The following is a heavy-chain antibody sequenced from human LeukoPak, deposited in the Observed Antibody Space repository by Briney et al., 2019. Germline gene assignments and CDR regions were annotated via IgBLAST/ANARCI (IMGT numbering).Heavy chain of an antibody. J-gene: IGHJ4*02. CDR2: IYHSGST. D-gene: IGHD6-6*01. V-gene: IGHV4-38-2*01. CDR1: GYSISSGYY. Sequence: PSETLSLTCAVSGYSISSGYYWGWIRQPPGKGLGWVGSIYHSGSTYYNPPLKSRVTISVDTSKNQCSLKLSSVTAADTAVYYCARRGYSSSYYFDYWGQGTLVTVSS. CDR3: ARRGYSSSYYFDY.